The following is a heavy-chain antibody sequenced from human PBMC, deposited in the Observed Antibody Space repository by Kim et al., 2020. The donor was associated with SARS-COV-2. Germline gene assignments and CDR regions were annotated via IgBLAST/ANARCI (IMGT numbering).Heavy chain of an antibody. V-gene: IGHV4-34*01. CDR1: GGSFSGYY. Sequence: SETLSLTCAVYGGSFSGYYWSWIRQPPGKGLEWIGEINHSGSTNYNPSLKSRVTITVDTSKNQFSLKLSSVTAADTAVYYCSTDYYDSSGYPLGYYGMDV. D-gene: IGHD3-22*01. CDR2: INHSGST. CDR3: STDYYDSSGYPLGYYGMDV. J-gene: IGHJ6*01.